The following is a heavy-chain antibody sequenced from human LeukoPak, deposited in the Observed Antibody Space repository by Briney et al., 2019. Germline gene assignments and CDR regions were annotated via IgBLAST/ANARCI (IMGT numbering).Heavy chain of an antibody. V-gene: IGHV3-20*04. CDR1: GFTFYDYG. J-gene: IGHJ6*03. D-gene: IGHD3-10*01. CDR3: ARDIYGSGSYPAVYYYYMDV. CDR2: INWNGGGT. Sequence: GGSLRLSCAASGFTFYDYGMSWVRQAPGKGLEGVSGINWNGGGTGYADSVKGRFTISRDSAKKSLYLQMNSLRAEDTALYYCARDIYGSGSYPAVYYYYMDVWGKGTTVTVSS.